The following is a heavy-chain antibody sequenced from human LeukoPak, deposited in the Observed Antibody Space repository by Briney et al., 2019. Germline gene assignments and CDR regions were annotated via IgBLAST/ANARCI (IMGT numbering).Heavy chain of an antibody. J-gene: IGHJ6*02. Sequence: PGGSLRLSCRGSVFTFGDHAMSWVREAPGEGLEWVRFIRSKAYRGTTEYAASVKGRFTISRDDSASIAYLQMNSLKTEDTAVYYCARGPIQLWIHNAMDVWGQGTTATVSS. D-gene: IGHD5-18*01. V-gene: IGHV3-49*04. CDR3: ARGPIQLWIHNAMDV. CDR2: IRSKAYRGTT. CDR1: VFTFGDHA.